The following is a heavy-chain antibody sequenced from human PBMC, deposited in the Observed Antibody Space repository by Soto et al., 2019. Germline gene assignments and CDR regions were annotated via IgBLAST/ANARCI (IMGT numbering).Heavy chain of an antibody. D-gene: IGHD6-6*01. CDR1: GYTFTSYY. CDR2: INPGGGST. Sequence: GASVKLSCKASGYTFTSYYMHWVRQAPGQGLEWMGLINPGGGSTSYAQKFQGRVTMTRDTSTSTVYMEVSSLRSEDTAVYYCASPFEYSSSRYYGMDVWGQGTTVTVSS. V-gene: IGHV1-46*01. J-gene: IGHJ6*02. CDR3: ASPFEYSSSRYYGMDV.